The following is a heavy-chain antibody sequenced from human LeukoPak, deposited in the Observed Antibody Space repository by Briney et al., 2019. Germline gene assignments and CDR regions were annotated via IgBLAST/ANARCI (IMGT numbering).Heavy chain of an antibody. Sequence: SETLSLTCTVSGGSISSYYWSWIRQPPGKGLEWIGYIYHSGSTYYNPSLKSRVTISVDRSKNQFSLKLSSVTAADTAVYYCARDRRGYYFDYWGQGTLVTVSS. D-gene: IGHD3-22*01. CDR1: GGSISSYY. CDR3: ARDRRGYYFDY. CDR2: IYHSGST. V-gene: IGHV4-59*12. J-gene: IGHJ4*02.